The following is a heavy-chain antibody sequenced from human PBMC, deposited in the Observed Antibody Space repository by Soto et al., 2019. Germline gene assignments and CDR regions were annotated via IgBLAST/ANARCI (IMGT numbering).Heavy chain of an antibody. J-gene: IGHJ6*02. CDR3: ARQGFGELHGLVDV. CDR2: MGYNGYT. CDR1: GGSFRGYY. Sequence: SGTLSPPCAVYGGSFRGYYFSWFPQPPGQGLEWIGYMGYNGYTRYNPSLRSRVTISLDTSKNQFSLNLSSVTAADTALYYCARQGFGELHGLVDVWGQGTTVTVSS. D-gene: IGHD3-10*01. V-gene: IGHV4-59*08.